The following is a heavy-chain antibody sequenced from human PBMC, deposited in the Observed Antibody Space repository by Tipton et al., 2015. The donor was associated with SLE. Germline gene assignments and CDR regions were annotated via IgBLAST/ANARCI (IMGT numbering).Heavy chain of an antibody. D-gene: IGHD4/OR15-4a*01. CDR2: ISYDGSNK. Sequence: SLRLSCAASGFTFSSYAMHWVRQAPGKGLEWVAVISYDGSNKYYADSVKGRFSLSRDNSQNTLYLQMNSLRAEDTAVYYCARLNYGDRLDYWGQGTLVTVSS. V-gene: IGHV3-30*14. CDR1: GFTFSSYA. J-gene: IGHJ4*02. CDR3: ARLNYGDRLDY.